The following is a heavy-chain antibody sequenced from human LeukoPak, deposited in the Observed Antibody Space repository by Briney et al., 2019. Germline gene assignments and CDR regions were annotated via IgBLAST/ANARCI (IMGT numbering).Heavy chain of an antibody. CDR1: GGSISSYY. CDR2: IYYSGST. D-gene: IGHD6-19*01. V-gene: IGHV4-59*01. CDR3: ARVMFSVAGTKFDY. Sequence: SEILSLTCTVSGGSISSYYWSWIRQPPGKGLEWIGYIYYSGSTNYNPSLKSRVTISVDTSKNQFSLKLSSVTAADTAVYYCARVMFSVAGTKFDYWGQETLVTVSS. J-gene: IGHJ4*02.